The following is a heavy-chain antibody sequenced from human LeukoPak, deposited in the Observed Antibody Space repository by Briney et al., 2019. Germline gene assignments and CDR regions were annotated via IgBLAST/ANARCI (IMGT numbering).Heavy chain of an antibody. CDR1: GYTFTGYY. CDR2: INPNSGGT. Sequence: ASVKVSCKASGYTFTGYYMHWVRQAPGQGLEWMGWINPNSGGTNYAQKFQGRVTMARDTSISTAYMELSRLRSDDTAVYYCASIVVVPAARRYWFDPWGQGTLVTVSS. D-gene: IGHD2-2*01. J-gene: IGHJ5*02. V-gene: IGHV1-2*02. CDR3: ASIVVVPAARRYWFDP.